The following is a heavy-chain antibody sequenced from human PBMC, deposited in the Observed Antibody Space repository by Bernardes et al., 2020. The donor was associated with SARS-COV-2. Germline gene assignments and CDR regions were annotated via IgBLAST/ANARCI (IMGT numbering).Heavy chain of an antibody. CDR3: ANFDSSGQAPHY. CDR1: GFSFDDYA. J-gene: IGHJ4*02. Sequence: GGSLRLSCAASGFSFDDYAMHWVRQAPGKGLEWVSGISWNSGSIGYADSVKGRFTISRDNAKNSLYLQMNSLRAEDTALYYCANFDSSGQAPHYWGQGTLVTVSS. D-gene: IGHD3-22*01. V-gene: IGHV3-9*01. CDR2: ISWNSGSI.